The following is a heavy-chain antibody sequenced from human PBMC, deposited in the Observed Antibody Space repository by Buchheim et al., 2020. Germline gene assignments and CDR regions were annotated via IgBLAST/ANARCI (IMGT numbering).Heavy chain of an antibody. V-gene: IGHV3-23*01. Sequence: EVQLLESGGALVQPGGSLRLSCGVSGFTFSNSAMSWVRQAPGKGLEWVSGISIDGDKTYYAESVKGRFTISRDNYKKTVYLQLNSLRAEDTALYYCAKEEVPYDYWGQGTL. CDR1: GFTFSNSA. CDR3: AKEEVPYDY. CDR2: ISIDGDKT. J-gene: IGHJ4*02.